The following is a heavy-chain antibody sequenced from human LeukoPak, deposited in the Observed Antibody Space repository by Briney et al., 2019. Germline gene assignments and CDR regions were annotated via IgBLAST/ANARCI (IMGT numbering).Heavy chain of an antibody. CDR2: TYYRSKWYN. J-gene: IGHJ4*02. CDR3: ARDQGGGYSGYDPLDY. D-gene: IGHD5-12*01. Sequence: RGLEWLGRTYYRSKWYNDYAVSVKSRITINPDTSKNQFSLQLNSVTPEDTAVYYCARDQGGGYSGYDPLDYWGQGTLVTVSS. V-gene: IGHV6-1*01.